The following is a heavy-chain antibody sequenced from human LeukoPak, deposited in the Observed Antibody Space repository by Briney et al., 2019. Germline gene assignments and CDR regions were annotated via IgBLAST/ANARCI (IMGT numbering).Heavy chain of an antibody. V-gene: IGHV1-18*01. CDR3: GRDYSGHDGMDV. Sequence: ASVKVSCKASGYTFTSYGISWVRQAPGQGLEWMGWISAYNVNTNDAQKFQGRVTMTTDTSTSTVYMELRSLRSDDTAVYYCGRDYSGHDGMDVWGKGTTVTVSS. D-gene: IGHD5-12*01. CDR2: ISAYNVNT. J-gene: IGHJ6*04. CDR1: GYTFTSYG.